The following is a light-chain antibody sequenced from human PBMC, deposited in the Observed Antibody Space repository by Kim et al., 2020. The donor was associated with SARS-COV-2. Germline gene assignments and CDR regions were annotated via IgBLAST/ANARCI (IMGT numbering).Light chain of an antibody. CDR3: QHYGASLYT. CDR1: QSVSSSN. V-gene: IGKV3-20*01. J-gene: IGKJ2*01. CDR2: GEF. Sequence: ETVLTQSPGTLSLSPGERATLSCRTSQSVSSSNLVWYQHKVGQAPRLLIYGEFTRAAGIPDRFSGSGSGTDFTLTIARLEPEDFAVYYCQHYGASLYTFGQGTKLEI.